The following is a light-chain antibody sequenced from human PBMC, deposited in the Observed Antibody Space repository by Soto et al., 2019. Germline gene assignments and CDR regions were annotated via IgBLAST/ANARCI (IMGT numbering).Light chain of an antibody. Sequence: DIQMTQSPSTLSASVGDRVTITCRASQNINNWLAWYQQKPGKAPKLLIYKASSLESGVPSRFSGSRSGTDFTLTISSLQPDDLATYYCQQYNSYSTFGQGTKLEIK. J-gene: IGKJ2*01. CDR1: QNINNW. CDR3: QQYNSYST. CDR2: KAS. V-gene: IGKV1-5*03.